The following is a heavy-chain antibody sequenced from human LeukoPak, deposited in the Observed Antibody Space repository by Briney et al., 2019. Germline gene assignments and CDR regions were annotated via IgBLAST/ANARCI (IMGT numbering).Heavy chain of an antibody. J-gene: IGHJ4*02. CDR3: ARSVAGMGYFDY. CDR1: GGSFSGYY. D-gene: IGHD6-19*01. Sequence: SETLSLTCAVYGGSFSGYYWTWIRQPPGKGLEWIGEINHSGSTDYNPPLKSRVTISIDTSKNQFSLKLSSVTAADTAVYYCARSVAGMGYFDYWGQGTLVTVSS. V-gene: IGHV4-34*01. CDR2: INHSGST.